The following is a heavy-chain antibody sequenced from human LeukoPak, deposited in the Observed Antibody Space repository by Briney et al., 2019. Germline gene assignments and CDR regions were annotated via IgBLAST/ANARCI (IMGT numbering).Heavy chain of an antibody. D-gene: IGHD2-15*01. CDR2: IWYDGSKK. J-gene: IGHJ4*02. CDR3: ARDCSGGTCSYFDY. CDR1: RLTFSSYN. Sequence: GGSLRLSCAASRLTFSSYNMNWVRQAPGKGLEWVAVIWYDGSKKYYEDSVKGRFTISRDNSKNTLYLQMNSLRAEDTAVYYCARDCSGGTCSYFDYWGQGTLVTVSS. V-gene: IGHV3-33*08.